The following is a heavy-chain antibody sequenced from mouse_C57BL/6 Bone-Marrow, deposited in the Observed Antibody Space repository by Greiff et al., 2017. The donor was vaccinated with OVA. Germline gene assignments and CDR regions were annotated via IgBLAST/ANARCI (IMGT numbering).Heavy chain of an antibody. D-gene: IGHD2-1*01. CDR1: GYTFTDYN. Sequence: VQLQQSGPELVKPGASVKMSCKASGYTFTDYNMHWVKQSHGKSLEWIGYINPNTGGTSYNQKFKGKATLTVNKYSSTAYMELRSLTSEDSAVYYCARSGKAEYYGNYEGCAYWGKGTLVTVSA. J-gene: IGHJ3*01. CDR2: INPNTGGT. CDR3: ARSGKAEYYGNYEGCAY. V-gene: IGHV1-22*01.